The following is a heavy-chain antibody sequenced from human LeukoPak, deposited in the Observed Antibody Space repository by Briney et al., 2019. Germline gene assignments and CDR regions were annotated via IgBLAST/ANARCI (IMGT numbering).Heavy chain of an antibody. CDR1: GGSISSCY. D-gene: IGHD2-8*01. CDR3: ARDHKYCTNGVCYNYYYYYMDV. J-gene: IGHJ6*03. CDR2: IYTSGST. V-gene: IGHV4-4*07. Sequence: SETLSLTCTVSGGSISSCYWSWIRQPAGKGLEWIGRIYTSGSTNYNPSLKSRVTMSVDTSKNQFSLKLSSVTAADTAVYYCARDHKYCTNGVCYNYYYYYMDVWGKGTTVTVSS.